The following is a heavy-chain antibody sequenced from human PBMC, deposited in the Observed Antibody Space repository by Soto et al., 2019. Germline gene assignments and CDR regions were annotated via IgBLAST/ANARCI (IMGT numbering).Heavy chain of an antibody. CDR3: ARVGEIVGPYYYYYGMEV. CDR2: IWYDGSNK. CDR1: RFTFSSYG. V-gene: IGHV3-33*01. J-gene: IGHJ6*02. Sequence: SLRLSCAASRFTFSSYGVHGVLQTPFNWLEWVAVIWYDGSNKYYADSVKGRFTISRDNSKNTLYLQMNSLRAEDTAVYYCARVGEIVGPYYYYYGMEVWGQGTTVTVSS. D-gene: IGHD1-26*01.